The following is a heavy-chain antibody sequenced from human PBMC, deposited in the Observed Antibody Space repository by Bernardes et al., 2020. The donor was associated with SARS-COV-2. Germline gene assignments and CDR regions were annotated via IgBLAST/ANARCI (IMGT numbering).Heavy chain of an antibody. D-gene: IGHD3-10*01. Sequence: SETLSLTCAVYGGSFSGYYWSWIRQPPGKGLEWIGEINHSGSTNYNPSLKSRVTISRDNSKNTLYLQMNSLRAEDTAVYYCARDTITMVRGVISNGMDVWGQGTTVTVSS. CDR1: GGSFSGYY. CDR3: ARDTITMVRGVISNGMDV. J-gene: IGHJ6*02. V-gene: IGHV4-34*01. CDR2: INHSGST.